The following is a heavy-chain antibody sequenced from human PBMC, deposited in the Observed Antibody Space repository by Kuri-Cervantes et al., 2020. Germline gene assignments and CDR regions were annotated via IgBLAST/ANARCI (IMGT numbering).Heavy chain of an antibody. J-gene: IGHJ6*02. D-gene: IGHD5-12*01. CDR3: ARGPEGVWWLISTSHEYGMDV. CDR2: IYHSGST. V-gene: IGHV4-30-2*01. CDR1: GGSISSGGYS. Sequence: SETLSLTCAVSGGSISSGGYSWSWIRQPPGKGLEWIGYIYHSGSTYYNPSLKSRVTISVDRSKNQFSLKLSSVTAADTAVYYCARGPEGVWWLISTSHEYGMDVWGQGTTVTVSS.